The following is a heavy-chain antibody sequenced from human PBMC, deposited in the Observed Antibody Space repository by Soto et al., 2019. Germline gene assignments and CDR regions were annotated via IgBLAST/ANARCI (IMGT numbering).Heavy chain of an antibody. CDR2: IYYSGST. CDR3: ARDRGRAARCFEY. D-gene: IGHD6-6*01. V-gene: IGHV4-59*01. CDR1: GGSITGYY. J-gene: IGHJ4*02. Sequence: QVQLQESGPGLVKPSETLSLTCTVSGGSITGYYWSWIRQPPGKGLEWIGHIYYSGSTNYNPTLKSRVTISLDTSKDQFPLMPSFVTAADTAVYYCARDRGRAARCFEYWGQGILVTVSS.